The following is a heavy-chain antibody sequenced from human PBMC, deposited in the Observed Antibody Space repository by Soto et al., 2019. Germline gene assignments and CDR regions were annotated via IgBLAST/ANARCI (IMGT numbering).Heavy chain of an antibody. J-gene: IGHJ6*02. V-gene: IGHV4-34*01. CDR3: ARGRITIFGVPPCGMDV. Sequence: PSETLYLTCAVYGGSFSGYYWGWVRAPPGKGLEWIGEINHSGRTNYSPSLTSRVTISVDTSKNQFSLKLSPVTAADTAVYYGARGRITIFGVPPCGMDVWGQGTTVTVS. CDR2: INHSGRT. CDR1: GGSFSGYY. D-gene: IGHD3-3*01.